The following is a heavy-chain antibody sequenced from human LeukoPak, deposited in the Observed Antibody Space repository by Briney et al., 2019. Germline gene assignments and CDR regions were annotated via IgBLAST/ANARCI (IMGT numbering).Heavy chain of an antibody. J-gene: IGHJ2*01. V-gene: IGHV3-74*03. Sequence: PGGSLRLSCAVSGFIFSNYWMHWVRQTPGKGLVWVSRMDNSGSSITYADSVRGRFTISRDNAKNTLYLQMNSLGVDDTAVYYCAREAVGTGDWYFDLWGRGTLVIVSP. D-gene: IGHD7-27*01. CDR3: AREAVGTGDWYFDL. CDR1: GFIFSNYW. CDR2: MDNSGSSI.